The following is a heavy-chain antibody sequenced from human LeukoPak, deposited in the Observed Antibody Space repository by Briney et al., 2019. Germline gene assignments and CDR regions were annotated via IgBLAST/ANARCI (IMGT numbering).Heavy chain of an antibody. CDR2: IWYDGSNK. CDR1: GFTYSNHG. J-gene: IGHJ6*02. V-gene: IGHV3-33*01. CDR3: ARDLHYYVAMDV. Sequence: GGSLRLSCAASGFTYSNHGMHWVRQAPGKGLEWVALIWYDGSNKEYAESVKGRFAISRDNSKNTLFLQLHNLRVEDTALYYCARDLHYYVAMDVWGQGTTVTVSS. D-gene: IGHD3-10*02.